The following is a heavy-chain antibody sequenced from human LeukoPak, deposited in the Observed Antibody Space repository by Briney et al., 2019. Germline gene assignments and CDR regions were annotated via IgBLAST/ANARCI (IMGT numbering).Heavy chain of an antibody. Sequence: SVKISCKASGGTFSSYAISWVRQAPGQGLEWMGGIIPIFGTANYAQKFQGRVTITADESTSTAYMELSSLRSEDTAVYYCARFGSSYYLVHDYWGQGTLVTVSS. D-gene: IGHD1-26*01. CDR2: IIPIFGTA. J-gene: IGHJ4*02. V-gene: IGHV1-69*13. CDR1: GGTFSSYA. CDR3: ARFGSSYYLVHDY.